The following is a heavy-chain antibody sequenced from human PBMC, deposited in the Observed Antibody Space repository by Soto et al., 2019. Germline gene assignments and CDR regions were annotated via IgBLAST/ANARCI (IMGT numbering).Heavy chain of an antibody. Sequence: PSETLSLTCAVYGGSFSGYYWSWIRQPPWKGLEWIGEINHSGSTNYNPSLKSRVTISVDTSKNQFSLKLSSVTAADTAVYYCARAGLEVNVLRYFDWLLPFDYRGQGTLVTVS. CDR2: INHSGST. CDR1: GGSFSGYY. V-gene: IGHV4-34*01. D-gene: IGHD3-9*01. CDR3: ARAGLEVNVLRYFDWLLPFDY. J-gene: IGHJ4*02.